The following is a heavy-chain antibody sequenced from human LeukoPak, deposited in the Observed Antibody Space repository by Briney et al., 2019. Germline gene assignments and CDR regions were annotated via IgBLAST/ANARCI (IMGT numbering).Heavy chain of an antibody. CDR1: GFSFNNYV. V-gene: IGHV3-23*01. CDR3: AKTVVVITFRFDS. J-gene: IGHJ4*02. Sequence: PGGSLRLSCAASGFSFNNYVMSWVRQAPGKGLEWVSAISGDGARTYYADSVKGRFTISRDNSKNTLDLQMNSLRAEDTAIYYCAKTVVVITFRFDSWGQGSLVTVS. CDR2: ISGDGART. D-gene: IGHD2-21*01.